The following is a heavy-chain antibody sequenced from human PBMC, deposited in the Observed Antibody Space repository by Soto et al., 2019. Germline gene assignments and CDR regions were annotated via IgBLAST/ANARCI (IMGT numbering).Heavy chain of an antibody. D-gene: IGHD5-12*01. CDR2: IYYSGST. CDR1: GGSIGSGGYY. J-gene: IGHJ4*02. V-gene: IGHV4-31*03. CDR3: ARYIVATCSFDY. Sequence: PSETLSLTCTVSGGSIGSGGYYWSWTRQHPGKGLEWIGYIYYSGSTYYNPSLKSRVTISVDTSKNQFSLKLSSVTAADTAVYYCARYIVATCSFDYWGQGTLVTVSS.